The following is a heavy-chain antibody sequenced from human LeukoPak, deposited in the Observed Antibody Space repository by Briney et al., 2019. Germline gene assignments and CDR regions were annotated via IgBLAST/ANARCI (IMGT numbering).Heavy chain of an antibody. CDR3: AKAHGYGLLEL. Sequence: SETLSLTCTVSSGSISTSNYYWGWVRQPPGKALEWIGNIFYSGSTYYSPSLKSRVTISLDTSRNQFSLKLNSVTSADTAVYSGAKAHGYGLLELWGQGPMVTV. V-gene: IGHV4-39*07. CDR2: IFYSGST. J-gene: IGHJ3*01. CDR1: SGSISTSNYY. D-gene: IGHD3-22*01.